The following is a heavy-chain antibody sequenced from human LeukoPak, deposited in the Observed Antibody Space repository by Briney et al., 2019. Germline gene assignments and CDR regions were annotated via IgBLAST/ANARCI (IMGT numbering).Heavy chain of an antibody. J-gene: IGHJ6*02. V-gene: IGHV1-2*02. Sequence: ASVKVSCKASGYTFTGYYMHWVRQAPGQALEWMGWINPNSGGTNYAQKFHGRVTMTRDTSISTAYMELSRLRSDDTAVYYCERDGTPIYCSGGSCYDYYYGMDVWGQGTTVTVSS. CDR3: ERDGTPIYCSGGSCYDYYYGMDV. CDR1: GYTFTGYY. CDR2: INPNSGGT. D-gene: IGHD2-15*01.